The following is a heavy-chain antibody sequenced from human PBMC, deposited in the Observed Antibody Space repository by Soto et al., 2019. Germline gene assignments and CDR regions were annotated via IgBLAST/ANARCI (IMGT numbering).Heavy chain of an antibody. J-gene: IGHJ4*02. CDR3: ARGPPGLRGAHAF. Sequence: SQTLSLTCAISGDSVSSNSAAWNWIRQSPSRGLEWLGRTYYRSKWLNDYAVSMQSRITIIPDTSKNQFSLQLNSVTPEDTAVYYCARGPPGLRGAHAFRGQGTLDTGSS. V-gene: IGHV6-1*01. D-gene: IGHD3-16*01. CDR2: TYYRSKWLN. CDR1: GDSVSSNSAA.